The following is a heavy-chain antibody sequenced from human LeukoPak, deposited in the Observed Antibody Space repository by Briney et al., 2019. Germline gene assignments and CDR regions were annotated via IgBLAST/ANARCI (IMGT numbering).Heavy chain of an antibody. V-gene: IGHV3-30*02. CDR3: ASPWGGEAYYFDY. CDR2: IRYDGSNK. D-gene: IGHD3-16*01. CDR1: GFTFSSYG. J-gene: IGHJ4*02. Sequence: GGSLRLSCAASGFTFSSYGMHWVRQAPGKGLEWVAFIRYDGSNKYYADSVKGRFTISRDNSKNTLYLQMNSLRAEDTAVYYCASPWGGEAYYFDYWGQGTLVTVSS.